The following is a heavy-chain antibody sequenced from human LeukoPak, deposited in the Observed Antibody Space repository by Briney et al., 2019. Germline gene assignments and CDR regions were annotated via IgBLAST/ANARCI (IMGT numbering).Heavy chain of an antibody. CDR2: IYTSGST. V-gene: IGHV4-4*07. J-gene: IGHJ4*02. CDR1: GGSISSYY. Sequence: SETLSLTCTVSGGSISSYYWSWIRQPAGKGLEWSGRIYTSGSTNYNPSLKRRVTMSVDTSKNQFSLKLSSVTAADTAVYYCARGDWYDSSGYYYGAVGYFDYWGQGTLVTVSS. D-gene: IGHD3-22*01. CDR3: ARGDWYDSSGYYYGAVGYFDY.